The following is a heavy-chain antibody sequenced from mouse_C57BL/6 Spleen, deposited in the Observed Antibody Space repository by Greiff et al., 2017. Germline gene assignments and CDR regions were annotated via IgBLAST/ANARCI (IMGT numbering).Heavy chain of an antibody. D-gene: IGHD2-3*01. Sequence: QVQLQQSGAELVRPGASVTLSCKASGYTFTDYEMHWVKQTPVHGLEWIGAIDPETGCTAYNQKFKGKAILTADKSSSTAYMELRSLTSEDSAVYYCTWDGYYVWFAYWGQGTLVTVSA. J-gene: IGHJ3*01. CDR3: TWDGYYVWFAY. CDR2: IDPETGCT. CDR1: GYTFTDYE. V-gene: IGHV1-15*01.